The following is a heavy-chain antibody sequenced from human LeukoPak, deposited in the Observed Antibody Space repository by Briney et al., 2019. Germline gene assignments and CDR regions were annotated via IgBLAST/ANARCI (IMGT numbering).Heavy chain of an antibody. V-gene: IGHV3-11*04. CDR1: GFTFSDYY. Sequence: PGGSLRLSCTVSGFTFSDYYMSWVRQAPGKGLEWVSYISSSGSMLHYADSVEGRFTISRDNAKNTLYLQMSSLKAEDTAVYYCAPDYGFDYWGQGTLVTVSS. CDR3: APDYGFDY. J-gene: IGHJ4*02. CDR2: ISSSGSML. D-gene: IGHD4-17*01.